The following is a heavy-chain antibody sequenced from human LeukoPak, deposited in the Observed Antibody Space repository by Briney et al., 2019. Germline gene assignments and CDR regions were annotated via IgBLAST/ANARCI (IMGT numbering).Heavy chain of an antibody. Sequence: ASVKVSCKASGYTFTSYDINWVRQATGQGLEWMGWMNPNSGNTGYAQKFQGRVTMTRNTSISTVYMELSSLRSEDTAVYYCARGPLLGYCSGGSCQSGMDVWGQGTTVTVSS. CDR2: MNPNSGNT. J-gene: IGHJ6*02. V-gene: IGHV1-8*01. CDR3: ARGPLLGYCSGGSCQSGMDV. CDR1: GYTFTSYD. D-gene: IGHD2-15*01.